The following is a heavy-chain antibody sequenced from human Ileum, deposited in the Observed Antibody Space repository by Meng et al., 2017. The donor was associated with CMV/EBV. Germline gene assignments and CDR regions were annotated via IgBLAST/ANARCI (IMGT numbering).Heavy chain of an antibody. D-gene: IGHD6-19*01. CDR3: ARGLAAFDY. CDR1: GYSFNMYG. Sequence: ASVKVSCKTSGYSFNMYGISWVRQAPGQGPEWMAWLSTDSGDTHFAQKFQGRVTMTADTSTNTVYMELTGLNFDDRAMYLCARGLAAFDYWGQGTQVTVSS. J-gene: IGHJ4*02. V-gene: IGHV1-18*04. CDR2: LSTDSGDT.